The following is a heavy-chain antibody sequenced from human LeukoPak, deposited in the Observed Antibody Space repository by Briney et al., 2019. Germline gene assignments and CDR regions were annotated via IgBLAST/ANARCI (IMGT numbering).Heavy chain of an antibody. Sequence: ASVKVSCKASGYAFTSYYMHWVRQAPGQGLEWMGIINPSGGSTSYAQKFQGRVTMTRDMSTSTVYMELSSLRSEDTAVYYCARDHLRARPVTSSSQYYYYYMDVWGKGTTVTVSS. V-gene: IGHV1-46*01. CDR1: GYAFTSYY. CDR2: INPSGGST. J-gene: IGHJ6*03. CDR3: ARDHLRARPVTSSSQYYYYYMDV. D-gene: IGHD6-6*01.